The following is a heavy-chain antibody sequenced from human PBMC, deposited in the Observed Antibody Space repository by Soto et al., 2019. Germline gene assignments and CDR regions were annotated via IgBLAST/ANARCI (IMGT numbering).Heavy chain of an antibody. J-gene: IGHJ4*02. Sequence: ASETLSLTCAVSGGSISSSNWWSWVRQPPGKGLEWIGEIYHSGSTNYNPSLKSRVTISVDKSKNQFSLKLSSVTAADTAVYYCARTTWDTAMVFTDYWGQGTLVTVSS. CDR3: ARTTWDTAMVFTDY. CDR2: IYHSGST. CDR1: GGSISSSNW. V-gene: IGHV4-4*02. D-gene: IGHD5-18*01.